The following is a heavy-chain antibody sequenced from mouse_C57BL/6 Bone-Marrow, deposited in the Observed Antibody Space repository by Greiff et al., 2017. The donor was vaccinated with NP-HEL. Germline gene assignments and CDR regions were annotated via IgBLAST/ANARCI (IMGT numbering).Heavy chain of an antibody. J-gene: IGHJ4*01. Sequence: VQVVESGPGLVQPSQSLSITCTVSGFSLTSYGVHWVRQSPGKGLEWLGVIWSGGSTDYNAAFISRLSISKDNSKSQVFFKMNSLQADDTAIYYCARNSGVTTYYAMDYWGQGTSVTVSS. CDR2: IWSGGST. CDR3: ARNSGVTTYYAMDY. D-gene: IGHD2-2*01. CDR1: GFSLTSYG. V-gene: IGHV2-2*01.